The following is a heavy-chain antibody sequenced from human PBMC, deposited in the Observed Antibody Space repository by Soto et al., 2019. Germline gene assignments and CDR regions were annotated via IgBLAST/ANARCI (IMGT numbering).Heavy chain of an antibody. CDR1: GGSISSGGYY. CDR2: IYYSGST. Sequence: NPSGTLSLTCTVSGGSISSGGYYWSWIRQHPGKGLEWIGYIYYSGSTYYNPSLKSRVTISVDTSKNQFPLRLSSVTAADTAVYYCARGSTHGYYYGMDVWGQGTTVTVSS. CDR3: ARGSTHGYYYGMDV. V-gene: IGHV4-31*03. J-gene: IGHJ6*02.